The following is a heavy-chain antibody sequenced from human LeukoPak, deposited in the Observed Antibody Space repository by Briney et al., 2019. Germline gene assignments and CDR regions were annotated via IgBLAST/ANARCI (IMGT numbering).Heavy chain of an antibody. CDR1: GFTFSSYS. V-gene: IGHV3-21*01. D-gene: IGHD5-24*01. CDR2: ISSSSSYI. CDR3: ARVGQRWLQFDYYYMDV. Sequence: PGGSLRLSCAASGFTFSSYSMNWVRQAPGKGLEWVSSISSSSSYIYYADSVKGRFTISRDNAKNSLYLQMNSLRAEDTAVYYCARVGQRWLQFDYYYMDVWGKGTTVTVSS. J-gene: IGHJ6*03.